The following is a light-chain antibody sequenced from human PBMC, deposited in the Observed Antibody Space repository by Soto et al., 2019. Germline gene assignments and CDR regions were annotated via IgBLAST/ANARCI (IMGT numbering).Light chain of an antibody. CDR3: QQSYTSPLT. CDR1: QSVRSY. V-gene: IGKV1-39*01. CDR2: ASS. J-gene: IGKJ4*01. Sequence: DIQMTQSPSSVSASVGGRVTIACRAGQSVRSYLNWYQQKPGKAPNLLTDASSTLQSGVPSRISGGGSGTDFTLAISSLQPEDFATYYCQQSYTSPLTVGGGTRVEI.